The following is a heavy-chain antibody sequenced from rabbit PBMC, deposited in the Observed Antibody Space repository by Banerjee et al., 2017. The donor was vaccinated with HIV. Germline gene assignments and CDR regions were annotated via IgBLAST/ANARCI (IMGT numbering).Heavy chain of an antibody. V-gene: IGHV1S21*01. Sequence: VRQAPGKGLEWIGYITYGGSALYASWAKGRFTISRTSTTVDLKMTSLTAADTATYFCVRHNSGLTLWGPGTLVTVS. J-gene: IGHJ4*01. D-gene: IGHD4-1*01. CDR2: ITYGGSA. CDR3: VRHNSGLTL.